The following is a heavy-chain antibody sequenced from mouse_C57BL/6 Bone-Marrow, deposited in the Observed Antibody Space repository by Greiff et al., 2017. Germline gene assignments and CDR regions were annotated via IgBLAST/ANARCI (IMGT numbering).Heavy chain of an antibody. Sequence: EVQLVESGGGLVKPGGSLKLSCAASGFTFSSYAMSWVRQTPEKRLEWVATISDGGSYTYYPDNVKGRFTISRDNAKKNLYLQMSHLKSEDTAMYDCARLRRPRSYFDYWGQRTTLTVSS. J-gene: IGHJ2*01. V-gene: IGHV5-4*01. CDR2: ISDGGSYT. CDR3: ARLRRPRSYFDY. CDR1: GFTFSSYA. D-gene: IGHD2-12*01.